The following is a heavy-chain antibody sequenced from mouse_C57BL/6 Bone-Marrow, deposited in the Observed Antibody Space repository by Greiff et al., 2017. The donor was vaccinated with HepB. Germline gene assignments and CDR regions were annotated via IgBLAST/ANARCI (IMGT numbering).Heavy chain of an antibody. CDR3: TRIYDGYYVGYYYAMDY. J-gene: IGHJ4*01. CDR2: ISSGGDYI. D-gene: IGHD2-3*01. V-gene: IGHV5-9-1*02. CDR1: GFTFSSYA. Sequence: EVKLVESGEGLVKPGGSLKLSCAASGFTFSSYAMSWVRQTPEKRLEWVAYISSGGDYIYYADTVKGRFTISRDNARNTLYLQMSSLKSEDTAMYYCTRIYDGYYVGYYYAMDYWGQGTSVTVSS.